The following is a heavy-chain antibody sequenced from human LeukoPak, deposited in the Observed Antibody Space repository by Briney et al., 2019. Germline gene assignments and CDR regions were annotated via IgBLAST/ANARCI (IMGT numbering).Heavy chain of an antibody. V-gene: IGHV3-53*05. CDR1: GFTVSSNY. D-gene: IGHD3-3*01. Sequence: PGGSLRLSCAASGFTVSSNYMSWVRQAPGKGLEWVSVIYSGGSTYYADSVKGRFTISRDSSKNTLYLQMNSLRAEDTAVYYCGKDRREYDFGSGYLDYYYYYGMDVWGQGTTVTVSS. CDR2: IYSGGST. J-gene: IGHJ6*02. CDR3: GKDRREYDFGSGYLDYYYYYGMDV.